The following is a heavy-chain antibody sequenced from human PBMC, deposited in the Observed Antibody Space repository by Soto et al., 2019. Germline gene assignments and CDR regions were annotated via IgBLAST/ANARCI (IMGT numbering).Heavy chain of an antibody. D-gene: IGHD5-18*01. V-gene: IGHV4-34*01. CDR3: ARLXRGRGYSYGYRAYYFDY. CDR2: INHSGST. Sequence: SETLSLTCAVYGGPFSCYYWSWIRQPPGKGLEWIGEINHSGSTNYNPSLKSRVTISVDTSKNQFSLKLSSVTAADTAVYYCARLXRGRGYSYGYRAYYFDYWGQGTLVTVSS. CDR1: GGPFSCYY. J-gene: IGHJ4*02.